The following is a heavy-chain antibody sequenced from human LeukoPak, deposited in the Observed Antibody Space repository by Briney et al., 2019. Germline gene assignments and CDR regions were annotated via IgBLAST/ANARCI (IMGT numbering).Heavy chain of an antibody. CDR1: GGSFSGYY. D-gene: IGHD3-10*01. J-gene: IGHJ5*02. Sequence: SETLSLTCAVYGGSFSGYYWSWIRQPPGKGLEWIGEINHRGSTNYNPSLKSRVTISVDTSKNQFSLKLSSVTAADTAVYYCARGKTYYGSESSKNWFDPWGQGTLVTVSS. CDR2: INHRGST. CDR3: ARGKTYYGSESSKNWFDP. V-gene: IGHV4-34*01.